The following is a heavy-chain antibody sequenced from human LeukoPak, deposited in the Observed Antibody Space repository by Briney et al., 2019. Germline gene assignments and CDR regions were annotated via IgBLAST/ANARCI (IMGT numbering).Heavy chain of an antibody. D-gene: IGHD1-20*01. CDR2: IGGSDGRT. V-gene: IGHV3-23*01. CDR1: GFSFSTYS. Sequence: GGSLRLSCDPSGFSFSTYSMNWVRQAPGKGPEWVSLIGGSDGRTRYADSVKGRFTISRDNSKNTLYLQMNSLRAEDTAVYYCAKDSSSYNWGYMDVWGKGTTVTISS. J-gene: IGHJ6*03. CDR3: AKDSSSYNWGYMDV.